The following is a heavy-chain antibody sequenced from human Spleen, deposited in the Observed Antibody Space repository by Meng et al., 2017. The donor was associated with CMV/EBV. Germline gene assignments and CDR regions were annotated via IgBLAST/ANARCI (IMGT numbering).Heavy chain of an antibody. Sequence: GGSLRLSCAASGFIFSDYEMNWVRQAPGKGLEWLSYISNSGDTIYYADSVKGQFTISRDNARNALYLQMSSLRAGDTAVYYCAREPKAARNHYYYYGMDVWGQGTTVTVSS. CDR3: AREPKAARNHYYYYGMDV. V-gene: IGHV3-48*03. J-gene: IGHJ6*02. CDR1: GFIFSDYE. CDR2: ISNSGDTI. D-gene: IGHD6-6*01.